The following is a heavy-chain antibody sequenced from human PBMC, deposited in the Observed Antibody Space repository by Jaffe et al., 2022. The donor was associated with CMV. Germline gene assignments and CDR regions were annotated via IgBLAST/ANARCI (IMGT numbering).Heavy chain of an antibody. CDR2: INHSGST. CDR1: GGSFSGYY. D-gene: IGHD3-16*02. CDR3: ARGLGYYDYVWGSYRRPRADAFDI. V-gene: IGHV4-34*01. J-gene: IGHJ3*02. Sequence: QVQLQQWGAGLLKPSETLSLTCAVYGGSFSGYYWSWIRQPPGKGLEWIGEINHSGSTNYNPSLKSRVTISVDTSKNQFSLKLSSVTAADTAVYYCARGLGYYDYVWGSYRRPRADAFDIWGQGTMVTVSS.